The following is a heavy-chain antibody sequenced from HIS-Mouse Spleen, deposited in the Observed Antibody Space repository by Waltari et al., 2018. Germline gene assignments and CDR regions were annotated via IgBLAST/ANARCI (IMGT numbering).Heavy chain of an antibody. V-gene: IGHV3-74*01. CDR3: ARDLELDAFDI. D-gene: IGHD1-1*01. CDR1: GFTFSRYW. J-gene: IGHJ3*02. Sequence: EVQLVESGGCLVQPGGSLRLPCAASGFTFSRYWMHWVRQAPGKGLVWVSRINSDGSSTSYADSVKGRFTISRDNAKNTLYLQMNSLRAEDTAVYYCARDLELDAFDIWGQGTMVTVSS. CDR2: INSDGSST.